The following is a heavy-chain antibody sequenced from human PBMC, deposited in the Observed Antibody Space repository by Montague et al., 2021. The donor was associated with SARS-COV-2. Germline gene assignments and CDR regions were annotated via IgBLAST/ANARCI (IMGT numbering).Heavy chain of an antibody. CDR2: XXWDDDK. V-gene: IGHV2-70*11. CDR3: ARIQATVNAFDI. CDR1: GFSLSTGGIC. J-gene: IGHJ3*02. Sequence: PALVKPTQTLTLTCTFSGFSLSTGGICVSWIRQPPGKALEWLARXXWDDDKYCSTSLKTRLTISKDTSKNQVVLTMTNMDPVDTATYYCARIQATVNAFDIWGQGTMVTVSS. D-gene: IGHD4-17*01.